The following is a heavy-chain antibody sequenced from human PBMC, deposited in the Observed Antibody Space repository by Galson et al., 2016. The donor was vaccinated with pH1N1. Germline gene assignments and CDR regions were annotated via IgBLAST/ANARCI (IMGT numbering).Heavy chain of an antibody. CDR3: ARYAVTYYYDSSGYPDWYFDL. V-gene: IGHV5-51*03. J-gene: IGHJ2*01. Sequence: QSGAEVTKPGESLKISCKGSGSSFTSYWIGWVRQMPGKGLGWMGIIYPGDSDTRYSPSLQGQVTISADKSTSTAYLQWSSLKASDTAIYYCARYAVTYYYDSSGYPDWYFDLWGRGTLVTVSS. CDR2: IYPGDSDT. D-gene: IGHD3-22*01. CDR1: GSSFTSYW.